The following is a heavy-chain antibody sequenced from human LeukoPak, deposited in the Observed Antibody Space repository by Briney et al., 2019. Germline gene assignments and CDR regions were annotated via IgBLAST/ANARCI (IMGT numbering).Heavy chain of an antibody. J-gene: IGHJ3*02. V-gene: IGHV4-31*03. D-gene: IGHD3-9*01. Sequence: SQTLSLTCTVSGGSISSGGYYWSWIRQHPGKGLEWIGYIYYSGSTYYNPSLKSRVTISVDTSKNQFSLKLSSVTPADTAVYYCARQGYDILTGYIDAFDIWGQGTMVTVSS. CDR3: ARQGYDILTGYIDAFDI. CDR1: GGSISSGGYY. CDR2: IYYSGST.